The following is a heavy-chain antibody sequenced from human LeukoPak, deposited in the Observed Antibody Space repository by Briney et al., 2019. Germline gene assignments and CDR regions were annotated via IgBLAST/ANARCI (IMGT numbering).Heavy chain of an antibody. D-gene: IGHD3-10*01. CDR2: IHSDGRTT. Sequence: GGTPRPSCAPSGFTLSSYLIHWVRQAPGKGVVWGSRIHSDGRTTDYADSVKGRFTISRDNAKNTVNLQMNSLRAEDTAVYYCARDPRGGTLDYWGQGALVTVSS. V-gene: IGHV3-74*01. CDR3: ARDPRGGTLDY. CDR1: GFTLSSYL. J-gene: IGHJ4*02.